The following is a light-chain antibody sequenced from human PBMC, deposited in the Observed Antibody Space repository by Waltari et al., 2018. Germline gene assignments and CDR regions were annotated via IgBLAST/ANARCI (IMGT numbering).Light chain of an antibody. J-gene: IGKJ2*01. CDR1: QRISTY. CDR3: QQSFTTPYT. CDR2: ATS. Sequence: DIKMTQSPSTRYASVGDRVTITCRASQRISTYLNWYQQKPGKAPKLLIYATSSLQTGVPPRFSGSASGTDFTLTIGSLQPEDFATYYCQQSFTTPYTFGQGTNLQIK. V-gene: IGKV1-39*01.